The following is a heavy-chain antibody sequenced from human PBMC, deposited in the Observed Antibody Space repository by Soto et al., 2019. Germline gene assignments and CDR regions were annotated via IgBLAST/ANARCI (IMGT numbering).Heavy chain of an antibody. CDR3: AKSSVWYPYFDS. J-gene: IGHJ4*02. D-gene: IGHD6-13*01. V-gene: IGHV3-23*01. CDR1: EFSFDDYA. CDR2: ITYTGVST. Sequence: PGGSLRLSCAASEFSFDDYAMSWVRQAPGKGLEWVSSITYTGVSTYYADSVKGRFIISRDNSRDTLFLQMNSLRAEDTAIYYCAKSSVWYPYFDSWGQGTLVTVSS.